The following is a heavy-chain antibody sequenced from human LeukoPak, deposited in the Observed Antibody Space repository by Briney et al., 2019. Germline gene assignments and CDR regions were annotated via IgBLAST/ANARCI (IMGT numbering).Heavy chain of an antibody. V-gene: IGHV4-59*12. D-gene: IGHD3-22*01. J-gene: IGHJ4*02. Sequence: SETLSLTCTVSGGSISSYYWSWIRQPPGKGLEWIGYIYYSGGTNYHPSLKSRVTMSVDKANNQFSLSLTSVTAADTAVYYCARGPQRSYYDDSGYNGIDYWGQGTLVTVSS. CDR2: IYYSGGT. CDR3: ARGPQRSYYDDSGYNGIDY. CDR1: GGSISSYY.